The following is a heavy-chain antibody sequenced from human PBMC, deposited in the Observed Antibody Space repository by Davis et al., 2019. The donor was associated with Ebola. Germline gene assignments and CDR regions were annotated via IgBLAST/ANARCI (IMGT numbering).Heavy chain of an antibody. Sequence: GESLKISCAASGFTFSGSAMHWVRQASGKGLEWVGRIRSKANSYATAYAASVKGRFTISIDDSKNTAYLQMNSLKTEDTAVYYCTGTTIFGVVIGDVWGKGTTVTVSS. J-gene: IGHJ6*04. CDR2: IRSKANSYAT. D-gene: IGHD3-3*01. CDR3: TGTTIFGVVIGDV. V-gene: IGHV3-73*01. CDR1: GFTFSGSA.